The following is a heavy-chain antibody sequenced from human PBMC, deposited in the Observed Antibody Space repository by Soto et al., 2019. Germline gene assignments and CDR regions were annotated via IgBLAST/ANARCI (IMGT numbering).Heavy chain of an antibody. V-gene: IGHV3-30-3*01. J-gene: IGHJ4*02. Sequence: GSLRLSCAASGFTFSSYAMHWVRQAPGKGLEWVAVISYDGSNKYYADSVKGRFTISRDNSKNTLYLQMNSLRAEDTAVYYCARAGTYYYDSSGPFDYWGQGTLVTVSS. CDR2: ISYDGSNK. D-gene: IGHD3-22*01. CDR3: ARAGTYYYDSSGPFDY. CDR1: GFTFSSYA.